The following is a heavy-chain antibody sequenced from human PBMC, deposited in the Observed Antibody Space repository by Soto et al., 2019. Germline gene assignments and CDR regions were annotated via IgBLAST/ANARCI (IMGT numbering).Heavy chain of an antibody. V-gene: IGHV3-11*01. CDR3: AKRDRSDWYDC. D-gene: IGHD6-19*01. CDR1: GFTFSDYY. CDR2: ISSSGSTI. Sequence: GGSLRLSCAASGFTFSDYYMSWIRQAPGKGLEWVSYISSSGSTIYYADSVKGRFTISRDNAKNSLYLQMNSLRAEDTAVYYCAKRDRSDWYDCWGQGALVTVSS. J-gene: IGHJ5*01.